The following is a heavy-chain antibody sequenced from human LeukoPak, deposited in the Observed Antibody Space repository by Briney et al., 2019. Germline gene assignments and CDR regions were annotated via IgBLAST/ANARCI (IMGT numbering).Heavy chain of an antibody. CDR3: AGLVGRYSSGLYYYYFDY. CDR1: GDSINSLDL. D-gene: IGHD3-22*01. Sequence: KTSKTLSLTCTVSGDSINSLDLWSWVRQPPGKGLEWIGEMYLSGTTHSNPSVKSRVTISIDKSKNQFFLNLSSVTAADTAVYYCAGLVGRYSSGLYYYYFDYWGQGTLVTVSS. J-gene: IGHJ4*02. CDR2: MYLSGTT. V-gene: IGHV4-4*02.